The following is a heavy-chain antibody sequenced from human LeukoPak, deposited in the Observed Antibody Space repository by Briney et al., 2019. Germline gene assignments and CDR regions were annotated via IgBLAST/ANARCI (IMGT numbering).Heavy chain of an antibody. D-gene: IGHD2/OR15-2a*01. V-gene: IGHV6-1*01. CDR1: GDSVSSNSAA. CDR3: ARVTRTTGGYYYMDV. Sequence: SQTLSLTCAISGDSVSSNSAAWNWIRQSPSRALGGRGGPYYRSKWYNDYAVSVKSRITINPDTSKNQFSLQLNSVTPEDTAVYYCARVTRTTGGYYYMDVWGKGTTVTVSS. J-gene: IGHJ6*03. CDR2: PYYRSKWYN.